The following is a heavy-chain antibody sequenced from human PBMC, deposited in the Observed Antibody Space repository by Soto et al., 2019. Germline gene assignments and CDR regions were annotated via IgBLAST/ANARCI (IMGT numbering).Heavy chain of an antibody. CDR3: ARAEGNYFNY. J-gene: IGHJ4*02. CDR1: GYTFTSYD. CDR2: ISGYNGNT. Sequence: VQLVQSGAEVKKPGASVKVSCKASGYTFTSYDITLVRQAPGQGLEWMGWISGYNGNTNYAQIVQGRGTMTTDTSTSTAHMELRSLRSDDTAVYYCARAEGNYFNYWGQGTLVTVSS. D-gene: IGHD3-10*01. V-gene: IGHV1-18*01.